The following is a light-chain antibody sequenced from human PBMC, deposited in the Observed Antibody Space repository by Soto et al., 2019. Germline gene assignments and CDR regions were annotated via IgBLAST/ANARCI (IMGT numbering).Light chain of an antibody. V-gene: IGKV1-9*01. CDR2: AAS. J-gene: IGKJ1*01. CDR1: QVSSSY. CDR3: QQYNSYPWT. Sequence: SCLSETAGDSVTVTCRARQVSSSYLAWYQQKPGKAPRLLMYAASTLESGVPSGFTGSGSGTEFTLTISSLQPEDYAAYYCQQYNSYPWTFGQGTKVDIK.